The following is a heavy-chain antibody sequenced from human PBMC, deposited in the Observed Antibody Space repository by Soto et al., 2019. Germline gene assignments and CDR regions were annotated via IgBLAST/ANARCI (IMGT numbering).Heavy chain of an antibody. J-gene: IGHJ4*02. Sequence: GGSVRLSCAASGFTFSDYYMTWIRQVPGKGLEWVAYISGTSDSIPYADSVKGRFTISRDNAKNSLYLQMNSLRAEDTAVYYCARVGVVTAAGTSDYWGQGTLVTVSS. D-gene: IGHD6-13*01. CDR2: ISGTSDSI. CDR3: ARVGVVTAAGTSDY. V-gene: IGHV3-11*06. CDR1: GFTFSDYY.